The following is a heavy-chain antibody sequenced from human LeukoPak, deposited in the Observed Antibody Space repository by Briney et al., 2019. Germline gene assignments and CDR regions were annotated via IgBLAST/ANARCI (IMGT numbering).Heavy chain of an antibody. CDR3: ARASGGIDY. CDR1: GFTFSIYA. CDR2: IYSGGST. V-gene: IGHV3-53*01. J-gene: IGHJ4*02. Sequence: GGSLRLSCAASGFTFSIYAMSWVRQAPGKVLEWVAVIYSGGSTYYADSVKGRFTISRDNSKNTLYLQMTSLRAEDKAVYYCARASGGIDYWGQGTLVTVSS.